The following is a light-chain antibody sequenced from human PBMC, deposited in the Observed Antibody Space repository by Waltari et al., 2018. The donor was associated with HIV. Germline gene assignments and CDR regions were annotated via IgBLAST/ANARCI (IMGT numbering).Light chain of an antibody. Sequence: QSALTQPASVSGSPGPSITISCTGPSSDVGSYNLVSLYQQHPGKAPKLIIYEGSKRPAGVSNRFSGSKSGNTASLTISGLQAEDVADYYCCSYAGSSTLEVFGGGTKLTVL. J-gene: IGLJ2*01. CDR2: EGS. CDR3: CSYAGSSTLEV. CDR1: SSDVGSYNL. V-gene: IGLV2-23*01.